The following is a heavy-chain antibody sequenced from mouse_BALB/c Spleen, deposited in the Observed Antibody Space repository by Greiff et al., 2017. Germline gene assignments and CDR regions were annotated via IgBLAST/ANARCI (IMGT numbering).Heavy chain of an antibody. CDR2: INSNGGST. CDR1: GFTFSSYG. J-gene: IGHJ4*01. Sequence: EVKLVESGGGLVQPGGSLKLSCAASGFTFSSYGMSWVRQTPDKRLELVATINSNGGSTYYPDSVKGRFTISRDNAKNTLYLQMSSLKSEDTAMYYCARDSHYYGYEAMDYWGQGTSVTVSS. V-gene: IGHV5-6-3*01. D-gene: IGHD1-2*01. CDR3: ARDSHYYGYEAMDY.